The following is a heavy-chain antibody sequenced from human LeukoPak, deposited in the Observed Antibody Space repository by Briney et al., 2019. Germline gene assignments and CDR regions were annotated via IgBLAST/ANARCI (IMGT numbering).Heavy chain of an antibody. J-gene: IGHJ4*02. V-gene: IGHV3-11*06. CDR1: GFTFSDFY. CDR2: IISSSYT. Sequence: GGALRLSCAASGFTFSDFYMTWIRQAPGKGLEWVSYIISSSYTNYADSVKGRFTISRDNAKNSLYLQMNSLRAEDTAVYYCARGQADFDSWGQGTLVTVPS. CDR3: ARGQADFDS.